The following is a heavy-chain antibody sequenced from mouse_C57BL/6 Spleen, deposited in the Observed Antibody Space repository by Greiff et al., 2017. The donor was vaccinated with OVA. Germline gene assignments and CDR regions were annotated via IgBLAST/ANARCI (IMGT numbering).Heavy chain of an antibody. V-gene: IGHV2-2*01. J-gene: IGHJ3*01. Sequence: QVQLKESGPGLVQPSQSLSITCTVSGFSLTSYGVHWVRQSPGKGLEWLGVIWSGGSTDYNAAFISRLSISKDNSKSQVFFKMNSLQADDTAIYYCASIYDGYYVFAYWGQGTLVTVSA. D-gene: IGHD2-3*01. CDR1: GFSLTSYG. CDR3: ASIYDGYYVFAY. CDR2: IWSGGST.